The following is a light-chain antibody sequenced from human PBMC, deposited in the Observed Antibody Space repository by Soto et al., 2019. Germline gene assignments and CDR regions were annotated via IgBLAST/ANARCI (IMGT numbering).Light chain of an antibody. V-gene: IGKV3-15*01. CDR1: QSISSN. CDR3: QQYNKWPPYT. J-gene: IGKJ2*01. CDR2: GAS. Sequence: EIVMTQSPANLSVSPGERATLSCRASQSISSNLAWYQQKPGQGPRLLIYGASTRATGIPARFSGSGSGTEFTPTISRLQSEDFAVYYCQQYNKWPPYTFGQGTKLEIK.